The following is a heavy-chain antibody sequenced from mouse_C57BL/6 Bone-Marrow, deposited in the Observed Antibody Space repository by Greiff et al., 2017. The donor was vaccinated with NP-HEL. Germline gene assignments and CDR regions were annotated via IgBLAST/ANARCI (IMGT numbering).Heavy chain of an antibody. V-gene: IGHV5-6*02. Sequence: EVKVVESGGDLVKPGGSLKLSCAASGFTFSSYGMSWVRQTPDKRLEWVATISSGGSYTYYPDSVKGRFTISRDNAKNTLYLQMSSLKSEDTAMYYCARRLWLPPYAMDYWGQGTSVTVSS. D-gene: IGHD2-2*01. CDR2: ISSGGSYT. J-gene: IGHJ4*01. CDR3: ARRLWLPPYAMDY. CDR1: GFTFSSYG.